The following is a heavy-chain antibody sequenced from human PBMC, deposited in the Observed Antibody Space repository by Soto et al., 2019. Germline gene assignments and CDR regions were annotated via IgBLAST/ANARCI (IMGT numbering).Heavy chain of an antibody. V-gene: IGHV3-30*03. J-gene: IGHJ6*02. CDR2: ISYDGSNK. CDR3: ARDGFGELFGYYYYGMDV. CDR1: GFTFSSYG. Sequence: GGSLRLSCAASGFTFSSYGMHWVRQAPGKGLEWVAVISYDGSNKYYADSVKGRFTISRDNSKNTLYLQMNSLRAEDTAVYYCARDGFGELFGYYYYGMDVWGQGTTVTVSS. D-gene: IGHD3-10*01.